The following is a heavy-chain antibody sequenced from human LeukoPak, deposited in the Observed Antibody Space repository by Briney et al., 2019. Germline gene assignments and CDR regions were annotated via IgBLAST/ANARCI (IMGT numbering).Heavy chain of an antibody. J-gene: IGHJ5*02. CDR3: ARDLTVTSTCWFDR. CDR1: GFTFSSYT. Sequence: GGSLRLSCAVSGFTFSSYTMNWFRQAPGKGLEWVSSITGRSTYIYYADSVKGRFTISRDNAKNSLYLQMNSLRAEDTAVYYCARDLTVTSTCWFDRWGQGTLVTVSS. V-gene: IGHV3-21*01. D-gene: IGHD4-11*01. CDR2: ITGRSTYI.